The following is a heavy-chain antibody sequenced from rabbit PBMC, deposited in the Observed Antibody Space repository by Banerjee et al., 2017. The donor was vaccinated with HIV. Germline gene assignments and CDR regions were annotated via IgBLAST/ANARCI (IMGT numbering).Heavy chain of an antibody. CDR2: IYGGSGGT. V-gene: IGHV1S45*01. D-gene: IGHD4-2*01. CDR3: ARDAGYAGSNL. CDR1: GFSFSSSYW. J-gene: IGHJ4*01. Sequence: EESGGDLVKPGGTLTLTCTASGFSFSSSYWIWWVRQAPGKGLEWIAAIYGGSGGTDYASWAKGRFTISKTSSTTVTLQMTSLTAADTATYFCARDAGYAGSNLWGPGTLVTVS.